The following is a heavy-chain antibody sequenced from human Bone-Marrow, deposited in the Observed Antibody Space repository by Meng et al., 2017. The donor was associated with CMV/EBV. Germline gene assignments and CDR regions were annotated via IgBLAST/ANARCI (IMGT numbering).Heavy chain of an antibody. D-gene: IGHD3-3*01. CDR1: GGSISSNNYF. CDR3: ARGADYDFWSGPPIGAFDI. Sequence: GSLRLSCTVSGGSISSNNYFWGWIRQPPGKGLEWIGSIYYTGSTYYNPSLKSRVTISVDTSKNQFSLKLSSVTAADTAVYYCARGADYDFWSGPPIGAFDIWGQGTMVTVSS. V-gene: IGHV4-39*07. CDR2: IYYTGST. J-gene: IGHJ3*02.